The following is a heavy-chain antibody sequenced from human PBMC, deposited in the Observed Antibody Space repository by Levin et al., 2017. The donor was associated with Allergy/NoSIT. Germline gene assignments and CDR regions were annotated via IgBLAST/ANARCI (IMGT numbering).Heavy chain of an antibody. V-gene: IGHV3-48*02. J-gene: IGHJ4*02. CDR3: VRGGDYFDY. D-gene: IGHD3-10*01. Sequence: PGESLKISCAASGFTFSAYTMNWVRQAPGKGLEWISFFTSGSQIISYADSVKGRFTISRDDAKNSLYLQMNSLRDEDTAVYYCVRGGDYFDYWGQGTLVTVSS. CDR2: FTSGSQII. CDR1: GFTFSAYT.